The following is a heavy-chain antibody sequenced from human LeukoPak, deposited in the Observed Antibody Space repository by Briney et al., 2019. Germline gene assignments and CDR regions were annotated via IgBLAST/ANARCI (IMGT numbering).Heavy chain of an antibody. Sequence: ASVKVSCKASGYTFISYGISWVRQAPGQGLEWMGWISPYNGNTHYTQKFQGRVTMTRDTSTSTVYMELSSLRSEDTAVYYCARDLRGLVDAFDIWGQGTMVTVSS. J-gene: IGHJ3*02. CDR2: ISPYNGNT. CDR1: GYTFISYG. V-gene: IGHV1-18*01. CDR3: ARDLRGLVDAFDI. D-gene: IGHD3-10*01.